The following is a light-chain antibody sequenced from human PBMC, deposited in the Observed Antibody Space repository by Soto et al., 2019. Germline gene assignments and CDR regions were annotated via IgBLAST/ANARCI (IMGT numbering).Light chain of an antibody. V-gene: IGKV3-11*01. Sequence: DIVLTQSPDTLSLSPGERATLSCRASQSVGTSLAWYQQKPGQAPRLVIYDASNRATGIPARFSGSGSGTDFTLTISSLEPEDFAVYYCQPRSNFFTFCPGTKVDI. CDR2: DAS. CDR1: QSVGTS. CDR3: QPRSNFFT. J-gene: IGKJ3*01.